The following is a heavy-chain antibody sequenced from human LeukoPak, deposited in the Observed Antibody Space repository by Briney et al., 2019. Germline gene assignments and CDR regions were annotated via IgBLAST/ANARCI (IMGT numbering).Heavy chain of an antibody. D-gene: IGHD4-23*01. Sequence: ASVKVSCKASGYTFTGYYMHWVRQATGQGLEWMGWMNPNSGNTGYAQKFQGRVTITRNTSISTAYMELSSLRSEDTAVYYCAREGYGGNSGGLGYWGQGTLVTVSS. CDR3: AREGYGGNSGGLGY. J-gene: IGHJ4*02. CDR1: GYTFTGYY. V-gene: IGHV1-8*03. CDR2: MNPNSGNT.